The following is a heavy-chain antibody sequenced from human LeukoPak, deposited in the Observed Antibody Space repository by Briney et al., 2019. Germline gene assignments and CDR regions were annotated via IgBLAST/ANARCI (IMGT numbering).Heavy chain of an antibody. CDR3: AKRDCSAGSCHFDY. J-gene: IGHJ4*02. V-gene: IGHV3-23*01. CDR2: ISSSGGST. CDR1: GFTFSSYG. Sequence: GGSLRLSCAASGFTFSSYGMSWVRQAPGKGLEWVSAISSSGGSTYYADSLKGRFTISRDNSKNTLYLQVNSLRAEDTAVYYCAKRDCSAGSCHFDYWGQGTLVTVSS. D-gene: IGHD2-15*01.